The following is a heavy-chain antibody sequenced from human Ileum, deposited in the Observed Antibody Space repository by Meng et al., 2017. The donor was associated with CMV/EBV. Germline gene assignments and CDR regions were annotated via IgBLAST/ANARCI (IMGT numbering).Heavy chain of an antibody. CDR3: AREENTVNQFEY. J-gene: IGHJ4*02. Sequence: QVLLQEPRPGLVKPSETLSSTCAAAGGSISTYYWTGVRQPAGKGLEWIGRINAGGSTNDNPSLKSRVTMSVDTSKNQFSLKVTSVTAADTAVYYCAREENTVNQFEYWGQGTLVTVSS. CDR2: INAGGST. D-gene: IGHD4-17*01. V-gene: IGHV4-4*07. CDR1: GGSISTYY.